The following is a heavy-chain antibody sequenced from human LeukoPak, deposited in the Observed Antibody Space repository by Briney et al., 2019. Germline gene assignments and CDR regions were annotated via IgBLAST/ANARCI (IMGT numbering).Heavy chain of an antibody. J-gene: IGHJ4*02. CDR3: ARDRDPYYDSSGYYPLLWY. CDR2: IYYSGST. Sequence: SETLSLTCTVSGGSISSYYWSWLRQPPGKGLEWIGYIYYSGSTNYNPSLKSRVTISVDTSKNQFSLKLSSVTAADTAVYYCARDRDPYYDSSGYYPLLWYWGQGTLVTVSS. CDR1: GGSISSYY. D-gene: IGHD3-22*01. V-gene: IGHV4-59*01.